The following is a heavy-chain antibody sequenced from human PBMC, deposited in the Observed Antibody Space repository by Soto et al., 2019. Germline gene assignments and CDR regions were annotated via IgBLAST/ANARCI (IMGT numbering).Heavy chain of an antibody. CDR1: GFTFSSYS. Sequence: EVQLVESGGGLVQPGGSLRLSCAASGFTFSSYSMNWVRQAPGKGLEWVSYISSSSSTIYYADSVKGRFTISRDNAKNSLYLQMNSLRDEDTAVYYCARDSIQQHYDFWSGYYTGADFDYWVQGTLVTVSS. D-gene: IGHD3-3*01. J-gene: IGHJ4*02. CDR2: ISSSSSTI. V-gene: IGHV3-48*02. CDR3: ARDSIQQHYDFWSGYYTGADFDY.